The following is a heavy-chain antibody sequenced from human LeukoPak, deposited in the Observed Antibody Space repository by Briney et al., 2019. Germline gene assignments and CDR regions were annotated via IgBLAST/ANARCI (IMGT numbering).Heavy chain of an antibody. CDR2: INGDGSST. V-gene: IGHV3-74*01. D-gene: IGHD3-10*01. J-gene: IGHJ5*02. Sequence: GGSLRLSCAASGFTFSNYWMHWVRQAPGKGLVWVSRINGDGSSTTYADSVKGRFTMSKDNAKNTLYLQMSSLRAEDTAVYYCSGGNYNGLNDLWGQGTLVTVSS. CDR3: SGGNYNGLNDL. CDR1: GFTFSNYW.